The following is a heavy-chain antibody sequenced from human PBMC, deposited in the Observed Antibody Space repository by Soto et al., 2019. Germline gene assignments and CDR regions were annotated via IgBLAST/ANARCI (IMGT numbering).Heavy chain of an antibody. J-gene: IGHJ6*03. CDR3: AKYSGYDLGYYYYYYMDV. CDR2: ISGSGGST. CDR1: GFTFSSYA. V-gene: IGHV3-23*01. D-gene: IGHD5-12*01. Sequence: VQLLESGGGLVQPGGSLRLSCAASGFTFSSYAMSWVRQAPGKGLEWVSAISGSGGSTYYADSVKGRFTISRDNPKNTLYLQMHSLRAEDTAVYYCAKYSGYDLGYYYYYYMDVWGKGTTVTVSS.